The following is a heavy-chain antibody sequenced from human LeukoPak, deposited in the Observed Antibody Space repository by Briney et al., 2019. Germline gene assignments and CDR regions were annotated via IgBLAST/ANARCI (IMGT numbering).Heavy chain of an antibody. Sequence: GGPLRLSCAASGFTFSSYSMNWVRQAPGKGLEGVSSISSSSSYIYYADSVKGRFTISRDNAKNSLYLQMNSLRAEDTAVYYCARGPYCSSTSCYKYYYGMDVWGKGTTVTVSS. CDR2: ISSSSSYI. V-gene: IGHV3-21*01. CDR1: GFTFSSYS. CDR3: ARGPYCSSTSCYKYYYGMDV. J-gene: IGHJ6*04. D-gene: IGHD2-2*02.